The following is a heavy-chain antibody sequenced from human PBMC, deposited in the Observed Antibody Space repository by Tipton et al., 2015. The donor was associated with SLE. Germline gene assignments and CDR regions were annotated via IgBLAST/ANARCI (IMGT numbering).Heavy chain of an antibody. V-gene: IGHV3-23*01. D-gene: IGHD2-8*01. CDR1: GFTFSSYA. Sequence: SLRLSCAASGFTFSSYAMNWVRQAPGKGLEWVSAISGSGGSTYYADSVKGRFSISRDNSKNRLYLQMNSLRVEDTAMYYCARSPPSYCTDGVCFPQYFQHWGQGTLVTVSS. J-gene: IGHJ1*01. CDR2: ISGSGGST. CDR3: ARSPPSYCTDGVCFPQYFQH.